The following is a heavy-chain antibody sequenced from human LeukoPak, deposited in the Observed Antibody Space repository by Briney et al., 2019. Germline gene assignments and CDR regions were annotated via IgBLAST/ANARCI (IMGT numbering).Heavy chain of an antibody. Sequence: GSLRLSCTVSGFTVSSNSMSWVRQAPGKGLEWVSFIYSDNTHYSDSVKGRFTISRDNSKNTLYLQMNSLRAEDTAVYYCARRAGAYSHPYDYWGQGTLITVSS. CDR3: ARRAGAYSHPYDY. CDR1: GFTVSSNS. CDR2: IYSDNT. V-gene: IGHV3-53*01. D-gene: IGHD4/OR15-4a*01. J-gene: IGHJ4*02.